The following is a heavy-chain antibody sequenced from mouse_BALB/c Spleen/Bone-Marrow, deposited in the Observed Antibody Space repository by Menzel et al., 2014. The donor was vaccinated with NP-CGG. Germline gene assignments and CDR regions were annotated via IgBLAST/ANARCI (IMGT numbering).Heavy chain of an antibody. J-gene: IGHJ3*01. CDR2: IHPSDTDT. CDR1: GYSFTGYW. CDR3: ARLEGNYGSTFAY. V-gene: IGHV1-74*01. Sequence: QVQLQQSGAELVRPGALVKLSCKASGYSFTGYWMNWVKQRPGQGLEWIGLIHPSDTDTRLNQRFKDKATLTVDKSSSTAYMQLSSPTSEDSAVYYCARLEGNYGSTFAYWGQGTLVTVSA. D-gene: IGHD1-1*01.